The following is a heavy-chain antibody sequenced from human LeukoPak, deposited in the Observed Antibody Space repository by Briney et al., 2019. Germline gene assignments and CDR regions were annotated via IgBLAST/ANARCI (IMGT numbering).Heavy chain of an antibody. Sequence: GGSLRLSCAASGFTFSDYYMSWIRQAPGKGLEWVSYISSSGSTIYYADSVKGRFTISRDNAKNSLYLQMNSLRAEDTAVYYCARDIGTVDYSSTSCYFDYWGQGTLVTVSS. CDR2: ISSSGSTI. V-gene: IGHV3-11*01. D-gene: IGHD2-2*01. J-gene: IGHJ4*02. CDR3: ARDIGTVDYSSTSCYFDY. CDR1: GFTFSDYY.